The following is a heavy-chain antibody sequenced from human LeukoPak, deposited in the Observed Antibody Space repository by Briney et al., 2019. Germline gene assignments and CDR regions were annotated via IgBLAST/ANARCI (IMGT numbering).Heavy chain of an antibody. J-gene: IGHJ4*02. CDR1: GGSFSGYY. CDR3: ARDGGGYYGVDY. V-gene: IGHV4-34*01. CDR2: INHSGST. Sequence: SETLSLTCAVYGGSFSGYYWSWIRQPPGKGLEWIGEINHSGSTNYNPSLKSRVTISVDTSKNQFSLKLSSVTAADTAVYYCARDGGGYYGVDYWGQGTLVTVSS. D-gene: IGHD3-22*01.